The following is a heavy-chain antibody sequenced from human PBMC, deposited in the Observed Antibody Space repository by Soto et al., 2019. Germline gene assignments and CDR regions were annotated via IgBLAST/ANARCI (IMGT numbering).Heavy chain of an antibody. CDR2: INAGNGNT. Sequence: QVQLVQSGAEVKKPGASVKVSCKASGYTFTSYAMHWVRQAPGKRLEWMGWINAGNGNTKYSQKFQGRVTITRDTSASTAYMELSILRSEDTAVYYCERGVGLYINYDYWGQVTLVTVSS. D-gene: IGHD2-2*02. V-gene: IGHV1-3*01. CDR3: ERGVGLYINYDY. CDR1: GYTFTSYA. J-gene: IGHJ4*02.